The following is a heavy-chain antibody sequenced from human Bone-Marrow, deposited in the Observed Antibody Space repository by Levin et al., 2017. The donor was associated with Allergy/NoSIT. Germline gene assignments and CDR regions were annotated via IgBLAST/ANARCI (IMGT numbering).Heavy chain of an antibody. J-gene: IGHJ4*02. CDR3: VKAKTYDFWSPRAPHS. CDR2: ISWNSGSI. V-gene: IGHV3-9*01. CDR1: GFTFDDYA. Sequence: PGGSLRLSCAASGFTFDDYAMHWVRQPLGKGLEWVSGISWNSGSIGYADSVRGRFTISRDNAKNSMYLQMNNLRPEDTALYYCVKAKTYDFWSPRAPHSWGQGTLVTVAS. D-gene: IGHD3/OR15-3a*01.